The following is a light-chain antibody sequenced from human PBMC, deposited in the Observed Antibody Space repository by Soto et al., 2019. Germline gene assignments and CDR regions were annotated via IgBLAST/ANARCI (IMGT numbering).Light chain of an antibody. CDR1: QSVSSN. J-gene: IGKJ1*01. V-gene: IGKV3-15*01. CDR3: QQYNNWPRT. CDR2: GIS. Sequence: EIVMTQSPATLSVPPGERATLPCRASQSVSSNFAWYQQRPGQAPRLLIYGISTRATGIPARFSGSGSGTEFTLTISRLQSEDFAVYYCQQYNNWPRTFGQGTKVDIK.